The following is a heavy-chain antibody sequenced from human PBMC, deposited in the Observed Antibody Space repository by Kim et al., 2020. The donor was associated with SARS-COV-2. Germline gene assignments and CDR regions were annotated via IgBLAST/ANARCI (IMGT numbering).Heavy chain of an antibody. CDR1: GFTFSSYG. CDR3: AKDGFPAPPWGDYYYYGMDV. Sequence: GGSLRLSCAASGFTFSSYGMHWVRQAPGKGLEWVAVISYDGSNKYYADSVKGRFTISRDNSKNTLYLQMNSLRAEDTAVYYCAKDGFPAPPWGDYYYYGMDVWGQGTTVTVSS. J-gene: IGHJ6*02. CDR2: ISYDGSNK. D-gene: IGHD3-10*01. V-gene: IGHV3-30*18.